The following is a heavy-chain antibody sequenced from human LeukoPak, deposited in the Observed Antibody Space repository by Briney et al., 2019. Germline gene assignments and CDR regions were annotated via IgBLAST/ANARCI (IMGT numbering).Heavy chain of an antibody. J-gene: IGHJ6*03. CDR3: ARWIEPPLDYYYMDV. CDR1: GGSISSYY. D-gene: IGHD5-18*01. CDR2: IYTSGST. V-gene: IGHV4-4*07. Sequence: SETLSLTCTVSGGSISSYYWSWIRQPAGKGLEWIGRIYTSGSTNYNPSLKSRVTMSVDTSKNQFSLKLSSVTAADTAVYYCARWIEPPLDYYYMDVWGKGTTVTVSS.